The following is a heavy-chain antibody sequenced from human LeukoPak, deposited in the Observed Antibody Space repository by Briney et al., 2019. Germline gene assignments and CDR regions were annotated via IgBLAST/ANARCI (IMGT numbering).Heavy chain of an antibody. Sequence: SETLSLTCTVSGGSISSSSYYWGWIRQPPGKGLEWIGSIYYSGSTYYNPSLKSRVTISVDTSKNQFSLKLSSVTAADTAVYYCARWFVGATVYYFDYWGQGTLVTVSS. V-gene: IGHV4-39*01. CDR2: IYYSGST. CDR1: GGSISSSSYY. D-gene: IGHD1-26*01. CDR3: ARWFVGATVYYFDY. J-gene: IGHJ4*02.